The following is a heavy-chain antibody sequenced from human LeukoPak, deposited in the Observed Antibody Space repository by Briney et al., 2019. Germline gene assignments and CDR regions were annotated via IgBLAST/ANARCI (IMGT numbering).Heavy chain of an antibody. CDR3: ARVGGYDDDYYYYYGMDV. CDR2: IYHSGST. V-gene: IGHV4-4*02. CDR1: GGSISSSNW. Sequence: SETLSLTCAVSGGSISSSNWWSWVRPPPGKGLEWIGEIYHSGSTNYNPSLKSRVTISVDKSKNQFSLKLSSVTAADTAVYYCARVGGYDDDYYYYYGMDVWGQGTTVTVSS. J-gene: IGHJ6*02. D-gene: IGHD2-15*01.